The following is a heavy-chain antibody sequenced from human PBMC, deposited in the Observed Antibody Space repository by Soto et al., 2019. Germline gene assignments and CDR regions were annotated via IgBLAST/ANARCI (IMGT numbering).Heavy chain of an antibody. V-gene: IGHV4-34*01. CDR2: INDSGST. Sequence: PSETLSLTCAVYGGSFSGYYWSWIRQPPGKGLEWIGEINDSGSTNYNPSLKSRVTISVDKSKNQLSLKLSSVTATDTAVYYCARGCRQQLVVRRNYFDPWGQGTLVTVSS. D-gene: IGHD6-13*01. J-gene: IGHJ5*02. CDR1: GGSFSGYY. CDR3: ARGCRQQLVVRRNYFDP.